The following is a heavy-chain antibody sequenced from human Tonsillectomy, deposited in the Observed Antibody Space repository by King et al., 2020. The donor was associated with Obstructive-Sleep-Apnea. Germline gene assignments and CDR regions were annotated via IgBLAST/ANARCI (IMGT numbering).Heavy chain of an antibody. Sequence: VQLVESGGGVVQPGRSLRLSCAASGFTFSSYGFHWVRQAPGKGLEWVAVIWYDGSKKYYPDSVKGRFTISRDDYKNTLYLQMNSLRAEDTAVYYCARVGKFCGGDCRYSGGIDYWGQGSLVTVSS. V-gene: IGHV3-33*01. D-gene: IGHD2-21*02. CDR2: IWYDGSKK. J-gene: IGHJ4*02. CDR3: ARVGKFCGGDCRYSGGIDY. CDR1: GFTFSSYG.